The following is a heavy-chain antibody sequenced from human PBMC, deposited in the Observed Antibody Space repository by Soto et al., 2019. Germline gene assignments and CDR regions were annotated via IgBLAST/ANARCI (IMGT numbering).Heavy chain of an antibody. CDR3: ARGLVVVPAAWGSYYMDV. V-gene: IGHV1-8*01. J-gene: IGHJ6*03. D-gene: IGHD2-2*01. Sequence: VASVKVSCKASGYTFTSYDINWVRQATGQGLEWMGWMNPNSGNTGYAQKFQGRVTMTRNTSISTAYMELSSLRSEDTAVYCCARGLVVVPAAWGSYYMDVWGKGTTVTVSS. CDR1: GYTFTSYD. CDR2: MNPNSGNT.